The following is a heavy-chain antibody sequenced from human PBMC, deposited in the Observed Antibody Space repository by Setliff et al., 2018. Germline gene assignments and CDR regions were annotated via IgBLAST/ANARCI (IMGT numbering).Heavy chain of an antibody. CDR2: ISPHTGNT. Sequence: ASVKVSCKTSGYTFDDYGIAWVRQAPGQGLEWMGWISPHTGNTYYTPKLHGRVTLTTDTSARTAYMELRSLSSDDTAVYYCSRLVRYCTTTTCQRASGAEFWGQGTLVTVSS. D-gene: IGHD2-8*01. J-gene: IGHJ4*02. CDR3: SRLVRYCTTTTCQRASGAEF. CDR1: GYTFDDYG. V-gene: IGHV1-18*01.